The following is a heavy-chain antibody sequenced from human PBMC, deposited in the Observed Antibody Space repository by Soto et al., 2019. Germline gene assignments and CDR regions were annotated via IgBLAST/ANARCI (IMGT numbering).Heavy chain of an antibody. J-gene: IGHJ3*02. V-gene: IGHV1-69*13. CDR3: ASPDPYYYDSSGQDAFDI. Sequence: SVKVSCKASGGTFSSYAISWVRQAPGQGLEWMGGIIPIFGTANYAQKFQGRVTITADESTSTAYMELSSLRSEDTAVYYCASPDPYYYDSSGQDAFDIWGQGTMVTVSS. CDR2: IIPIFGTA. CDR1: GGTFSSYA. D-gene: IGHD3-22*01.